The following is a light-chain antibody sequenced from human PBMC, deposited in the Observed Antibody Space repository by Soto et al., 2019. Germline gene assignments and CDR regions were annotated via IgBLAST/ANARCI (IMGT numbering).Light chain of an antibody. V-gene: IGLV6-57*04. CDR2: EDN. CDR1: SGSIASNS. J-gene: IGLJ2*01. Sequence: NFMLTQPRSVSESPGKTVTISCSRSSGSIASNSVQWYQQRPGSAPTTVISEDNQRPSGVPDRFSGSTDGSSNSASLTISGLQTEDEADYYCQSYDSSTVVFGGGTKLTVL. CDR3: QSYDSSTVV.